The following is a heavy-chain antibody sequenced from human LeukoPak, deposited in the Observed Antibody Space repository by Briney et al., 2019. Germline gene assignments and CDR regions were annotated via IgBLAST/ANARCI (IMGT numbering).Heavy chain of an antibody. CDR2: INPNSGGT. D-gene: IGHD2-21*02. V-gene: IGHV1-2*02. CDR1: GYTFTCYY. J-gene: IGHJ4*02. CDR3: ARDHGVVVTAPSD. Sequence: ASVKVSCKASGYTFTCYYMHWVRQAPGQGLEWMGWINPNSGGTNYAQMFQGRVTMTRDTSISTAYMELSRLRSDDTAVYYCARDHGVVVTAPSDWGQGTLVTVSS.